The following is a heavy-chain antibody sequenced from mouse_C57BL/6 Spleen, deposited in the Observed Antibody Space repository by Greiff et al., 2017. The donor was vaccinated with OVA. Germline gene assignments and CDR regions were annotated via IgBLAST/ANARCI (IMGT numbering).Heavy chain of an antibody. CDR3: AGAEGRGTGPSWFAY. D-gene: IGHD4-1*01. CDR1: GFTFSDYG. J-gene: IGHJ3*01. Sequence: EVNVVESGGGLVKPGGSLKLSCAASGFTFSDYGMHWVRQAPETGLEWVAYLSSGSSPIYYADTVKGRFTISRDNAKNTRFLQMTSLRSEDTAMYDGAGAEGRGTGPSWFAYRGKGTLVTVSA. V-gene: IGHV5-17*01. CDR2: LSSGSSPI.